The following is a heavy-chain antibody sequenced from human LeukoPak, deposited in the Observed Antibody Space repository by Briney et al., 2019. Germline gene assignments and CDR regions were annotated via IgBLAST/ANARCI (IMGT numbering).Heavy chain of an antibody. CDR3: ARLRIAARRGIDY. V-gene: IGHV4-39*01. D-gene: IGHD6-6*01. Sequence: SETLSLTCTVSGGSISSSSYYWGWIRQPPGKGLEWIGSIYYSGSTYYNPSLKSRVTISVDTSKNQSSLKLSSVTAADTAVYYCARLRIAARRGIDYWGQGTLVTVSS. J-gene: IGHJ4*02. CDR1: GGSISSSSYY. CDR2: IYYSGST.